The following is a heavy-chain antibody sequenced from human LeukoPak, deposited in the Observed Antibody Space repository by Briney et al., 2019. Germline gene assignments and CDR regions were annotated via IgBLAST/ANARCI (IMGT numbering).Heavy chain of an antibody. V-gene: IGHV4-39*01. J-gene: IGHJ4*02. CDR3: ARQTGSGLFILP. CDR2: MYYKGNT. CDR1: GGSIGSERYY. Sequence: SETLSLTCSVSGGSIGSERYYWGWIRQSPGKGLEWIGSMYYKGNTYYIPSLKSRVSISIHMSKNQFFLRLTSVTAADTAVYYCARQTGSGLFILPGGQGTLVTVSS. D-gene: IGHD3/OR15-3a*01.